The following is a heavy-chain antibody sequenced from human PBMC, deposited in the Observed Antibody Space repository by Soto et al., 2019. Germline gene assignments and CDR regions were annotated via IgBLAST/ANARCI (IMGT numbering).Heavy chain of an antibody. CDR3: VRVSTTYYFEN. J-gene: IGHJ4*02. CDR1: GFMFSDHY. D-gene: IGHD5-12*01. Sequence: GGSLRLSCAASGFMFSDHYMDWVRQTPGKALEWVGRTRNKPSYTTEYAASVRGRFTISRDDSKNSLYLQMNGLKTEDTAVYYCVRVSTTYYFENWGQGTLVTVSS. CDR2: TRNKPSYTT. V-gene: IGHV3-72*01.